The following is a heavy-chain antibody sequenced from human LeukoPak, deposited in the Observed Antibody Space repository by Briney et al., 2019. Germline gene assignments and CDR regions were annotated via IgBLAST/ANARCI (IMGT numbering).Heavy chain of an antibody. CDR3: ARSKNIGSSSSIPFQH. J-gene: IGHJ1*01. V-gene: IGHV3-33*01. CDR1: GFTFSSYG. D-gene: IGHD6-13*01. CDR2: IWYDGSKK. Sequence: GRSLRLSCAASGFTFSSYGMHWVRQAPGKGLEWVAVIWYDGSKKYYADSVKGRFTISRDNSKNTLYLQMNSLRAEDTAVYYCARSKNIGSSSSIPFQHWGPGTLVTVSS.